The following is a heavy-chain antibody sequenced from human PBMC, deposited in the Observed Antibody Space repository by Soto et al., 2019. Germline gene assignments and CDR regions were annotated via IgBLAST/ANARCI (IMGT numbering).Heavy chain of an antibody. CDR1: GFTFSSYA. D-gene: IGHD6-13*01. CDR3: ARIAAAGIFYGLDV. CDR2: ISSSSSYI. J-gene: IGHJ6*02. Sequence: GGSLRLSCAASGFTFSSYAMSWVRQAPGKGLEWVSSISSSSSYIYYADSVKGRFTISRDNADNSLYLQINSLRAEDTAVYYCARIAAAGIFYGLDVWGQGTTVTVSS. V-gene: IGHV3-21*01.